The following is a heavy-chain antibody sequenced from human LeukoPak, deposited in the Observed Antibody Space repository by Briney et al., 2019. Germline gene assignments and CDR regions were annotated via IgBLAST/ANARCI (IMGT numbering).Heavy chain of an antibody. Sequence: GASVKVSCKASGYTFTNFYIHWVRQAPGQGLEWMGWINTNTGNPTYAQGFTGRFVFSLDTSVSTAYLQISSLKAEDTAVYYCARDDLRYFDWPYNYYGMDVWGQGTTVTVSS. CDR2: INTNTGNP. V-gene: IGHV7-4-1*02. J-gene: IGHJ6*02. D-gene: IGHD3-9*01. CDR1: GYTFTNFY. CDR3: ARDDLRYFDWPYNYYGMDV.